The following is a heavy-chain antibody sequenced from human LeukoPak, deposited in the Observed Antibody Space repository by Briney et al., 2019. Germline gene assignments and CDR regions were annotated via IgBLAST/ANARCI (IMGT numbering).Heavy chain of an antibody. CDR2: INYSGMS. Sequence: SETLSLTCAVYGESFVVFYWNWTRQSPGKWLELIAEINYSGMSDYNPALKSRVAISADSSKRLFSLDLTSVTPATTAVYYCAIRVATSSVGTETLWLVPGGGKTQH. CDR3: AIRVATSSVGTETLWLVPGGGKTQH. V-gene: IGHV4-34*01. D-gene: IGHD6-19*01. CDR1: GESFVVFY. J-gene: IGHJ1*01.